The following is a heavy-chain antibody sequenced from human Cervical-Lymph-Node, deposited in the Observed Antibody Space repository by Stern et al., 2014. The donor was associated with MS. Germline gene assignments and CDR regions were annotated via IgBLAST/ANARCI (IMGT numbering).Heavy chain of an antibody. Sequence: EVQLVESGGDLVQPGGSLRLSCAASGFTFNKYAMNWVRQAPGKGLEWVSTISGSGGGIYYADSVKGRFTISSDNYADTLYLQMHSLRAEDTAIYYCAKQYFDSSGYSSYYGMDVWGQGTTVTVSS. CDR2: ISGSGGGI. V-gene: IGHV3-23*04. J-gene: IGHJ6*02. CDR1: GFTFNKYA. D-gene: IGHD3-22*01. CDR3: AKQYFDSSGYSSYYGMDV.